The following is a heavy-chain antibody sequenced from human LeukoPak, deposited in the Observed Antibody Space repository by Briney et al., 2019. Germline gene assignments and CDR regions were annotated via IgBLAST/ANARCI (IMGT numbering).Heavy chain of an antibody. Sequence: SETLSLTCTVSGGSISSSSYYWGWIRQPPGKGLKWIGSIYYSGSLYYNPSLKSRVTTSVDTSTNQFSLKLRSVTAADTAVYYCARGSIAARNDAFDIWGQGTMVTVSS. V-gene: IGHV4-39*07. D-gene: IGHD6-6*01. CDR2: IYYSGSL. J-gene: IGHJ3*02. CDR1: GGSISSSSYY. CDR3: ARGSIAARNDAFDI.